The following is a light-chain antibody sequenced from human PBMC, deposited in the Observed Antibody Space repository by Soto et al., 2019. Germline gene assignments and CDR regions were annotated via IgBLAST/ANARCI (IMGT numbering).Light chain of an antibody. V-gene: IGKV3-20*01. Sequence: EIVLTQSPGTLSLSPGERATLSCRASQSVSSNYLAWYQQKLGQAPRLLIYDASSRATGSPDRFSGSGSGTDFTLTISRLEPEDFAVYYCQQYGSSVRTFGQGTKVEIK. CDR1: QSVSSNY. J-gene: IGKJ1*01. CDR2: DAS. CDR3: QQYGSSVRT.